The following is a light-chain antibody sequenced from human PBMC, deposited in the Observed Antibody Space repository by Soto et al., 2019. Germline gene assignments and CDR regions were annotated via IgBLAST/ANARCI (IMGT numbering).Light chain of an antibody. J-gene: IGLJ3*02. CDR3: QSHDSSLNSWV. CDR1: SSNIGAGSD. V-gene: IGLV1-40*01. CDR2: GNN. Sequence: VLTQPPSVSGAPGQSVTISCTGSSSNIGAGSDVHWYQHLPGTAPKLLIYGNNKRPSGVPDRFSGSKSGTSASLAITGLQADDEADYYCQSHDSSLNSWVFGGGTKVTVL.